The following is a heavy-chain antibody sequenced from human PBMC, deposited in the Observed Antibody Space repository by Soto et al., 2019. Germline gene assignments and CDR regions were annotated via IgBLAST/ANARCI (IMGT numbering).Heavy chain of an antibody. D-gene: IGHD6-13*01. V-gene: IGHV3-23*01. CDR2: ISGSGGST. CDR3: AKNSAAAGTKFPPFDP. CDR1: GFTFSSYA. J-gene: IGHJ5*02. Sequence: GGSLRLSCAASGFTFSSYAMSWVRQAPGKGLEWVSAISGSGGSTYYADSVKGRFTISRDNSKNTLYLQMNSLRAEDTAVYYCAKNSAAAGTKFPPFDPWGQGTLVTVSS.